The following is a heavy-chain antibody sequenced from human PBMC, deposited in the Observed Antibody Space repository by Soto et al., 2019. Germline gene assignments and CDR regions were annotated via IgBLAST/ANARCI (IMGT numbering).Heavy chain of an antibody. CDR2: VYPGDSDT. CDR3: ATLRRSTGAMDV. CDR1: GYTFSNQW. D-gene: IGHD1-26*01. V-gene: IGHV5-51*01. Sequence: GESLKISCNASGYTFSNQWIAWVRQMPGKGLEWMGIVYPGDSDTRYSPSFQGQVTISTDKSINTAYLQWSSLKASDTAMYYCATLRRSTGAMDVWGQGTTVTVSS. J-gene: IGHJ6*02.